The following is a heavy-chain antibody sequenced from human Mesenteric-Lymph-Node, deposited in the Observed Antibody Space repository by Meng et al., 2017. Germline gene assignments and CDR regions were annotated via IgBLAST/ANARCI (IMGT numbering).Heavy chain of an antibody. Sequence: QGQLQESGPGLVKPSGALSLTCAVSGGSISSINWWTWVRQPPGKGLEWIGEIYHSGSTNYNPSLKSRVTISVDKSKNQFSLKLSSVTAADTAVYYCARVAAAGNEWFDPWGQGTLVTVSS. V-gene: IGHV4-4*02. CDR2: IYHSGST. CDR1: GGSISSINW. J-gene: IGHJ5*02. CDR3: ARVAAAGNEWFDP. D-gene: IGHD6-13*01.